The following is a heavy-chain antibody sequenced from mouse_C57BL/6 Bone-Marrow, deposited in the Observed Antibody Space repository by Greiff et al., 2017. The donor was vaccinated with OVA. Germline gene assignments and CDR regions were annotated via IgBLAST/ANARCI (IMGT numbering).Heavy chain of an antibody. CDR2: INPGSGGT. CDR3: ARWGDY. Sequence: QVQLQQSGAELVRPGTSVKVSCKASGYAFTNYLIEWVKQRPGQGLEWIGVINPGSGGTNYNEKFKGKATLTADKSSSTAYMQLSSLTSEDSAVYFSARWGDYWGQGTTLTVSS. CDR1: GYAFTNYL. V-gene: IGHV1-54*01. J-gene: IGHJ2*01.